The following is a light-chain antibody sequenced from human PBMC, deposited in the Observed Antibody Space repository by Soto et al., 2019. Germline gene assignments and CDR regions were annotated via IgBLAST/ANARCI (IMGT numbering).Light chain of an antibody. J-gene: IGKJ4*01. Sequence: EILMTQSPYTLSVSAGESATLSCRASQSVSSNLAWYQQKPGQAPRLLIYDASTRAPGFPARFSGSGSGTEFTLTISSLQYEDSAVYYCQQYENWPQLTFGGGTKVDIK. CDR1: QSVSSN. CDR3: QQYENWPQLT. CDR2: DAS. V-gene: IGKV3-15*01.